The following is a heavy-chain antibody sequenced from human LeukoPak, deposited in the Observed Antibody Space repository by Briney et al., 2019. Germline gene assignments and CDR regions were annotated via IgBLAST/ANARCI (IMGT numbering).Heavy chain of an antibody. J-gene: IGHJ6*02. D-gene: IGHD3-9*01. CDR3: AREVNRNYDILTGYYTDYYYGMDA. CDR2: ISGYNGNT. CDR1: GYTFTSYG. Sequence: ASVKVSCKASGYTFTSYGISWVRQAPGQGLEWMGWISGYNGNTNYAQKLQGRVTMTTDTSKSTAYMELKSLRSAETAVYYCAREVNRNYDILTGYYTDYYYGMDAWGQGTTVSVTS. V-gene: IGHV1-18*01.